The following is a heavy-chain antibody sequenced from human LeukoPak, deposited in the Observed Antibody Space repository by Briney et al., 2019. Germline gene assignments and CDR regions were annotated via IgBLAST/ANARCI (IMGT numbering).Heavy chain of an antibody. D-gene: IGHD2-15*01. Sequence: SETLSLTCTVSGASMSNSFWSWIRQPAGKGLEWIGRIYTSGRTNYNPSLKSRVTLSVDTSNNHFSLQLTSVTAADTALYYCARAPAGGGGTCPFDYWGQGTLVTVSS. CDR2: IYTSGRT. CDR3: ARAPAGGGGTCPFDY. V-gene: IGHV4-4*07. J-gene: IGHJ4*02. CDR1: GASMSNSF.